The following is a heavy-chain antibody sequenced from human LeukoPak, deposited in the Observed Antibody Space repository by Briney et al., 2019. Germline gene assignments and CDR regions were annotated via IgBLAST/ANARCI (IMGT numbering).Heavy chain of an antibody. CDR2: MNPNSGNT. CDR3: ARDGSSGRDHFGY. CDR1: GYTFTSYD. J-gene: IGHJ4*02. D-gene: IGHD6-19*01. V-gene: IGHV1-8*01. Sequence: ASVKVSCKASGYTFTSYDINWVRQATGQGLEWMGWMNPNSGNTGYAQKLQGRVTMTTDTSTSTAYMELRSLRSDDTAVYYCARDGSSGRDHFGYWGQGTLVTVSS.